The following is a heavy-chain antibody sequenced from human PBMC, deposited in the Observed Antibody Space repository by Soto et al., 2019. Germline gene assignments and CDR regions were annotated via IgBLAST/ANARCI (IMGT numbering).Heavy chain of an antibody. CDR1: GCSFTSYW. Sequence: GESLKISCKGSGCSFTSYWIGGVRQIPGKGLEWMGIIYPGDSDTRYSPSFQGQVTISADKSISTAYLQWSSLKASDTAMYYCARTSAAGKYYYGMDVWGQGTTVTVSS. CDR2: IYPGDSDT. V-gene: IGHV5-51*01. D-gene: IGHD6-13*01. CDR3: ARTSAAGKYYYGMDV. J-gene: IGHJ6*02.